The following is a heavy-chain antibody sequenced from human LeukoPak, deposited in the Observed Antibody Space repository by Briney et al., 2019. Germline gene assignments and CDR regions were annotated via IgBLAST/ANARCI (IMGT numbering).Heavy chain of an antibody. V-gene: IGHV3-7*01. J-gene: IGHJ4*02. CDR3: TRENWYIDY. Sequence: GGSLRLSCAASGFTFINYWMSWVRQAPGKGLEWVANIKQDGSEKYYMDSVKDRFTISRDNAKNSLYLQMNSLRAEDAAVYYCTRENWYIDYWGQGNLVTVSS. CDR1: GFTFINYW. CDR2: IKQDGSEK.